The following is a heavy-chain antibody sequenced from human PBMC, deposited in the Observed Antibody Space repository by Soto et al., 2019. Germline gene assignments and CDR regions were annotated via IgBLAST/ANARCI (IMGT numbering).Heavy chain of an antibody. D-gene: IGHD4-17*01. Sequence: QVQLVQSGAEVKKPGSSVKVSCKASGGTFSSYTISWVRQAPGQGLEWMGRIIPILGIANYAQKFQGRVTITADKSTSTAYMGLSSLRSEDTAVYYCARTGEGGDYGSGWFDPWGQGTLVTVSS. J-gene: IGHJ5*02. CDR2: IIPILGIA. CDR3: ARTGEGGDYGSGWFDP. CDR1: GGTFSSYT. V-gene: IGHV1-69*02.